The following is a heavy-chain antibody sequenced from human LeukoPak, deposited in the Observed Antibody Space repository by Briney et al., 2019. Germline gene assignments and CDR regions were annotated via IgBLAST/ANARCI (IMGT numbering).Heavy chain of an antibody. Sequence: GASVKVSCKASGGTFSSYAISWVRQAPGQGLEWMGRIIPIFGIANYAQKFQGRVTITADKSTSTAYMELSSLRSEDTAVYYCATVVPNDYYYYYGMDVWGQGTTVTVSS. D-gene: IGHD2-15*01. CDR2: IIPIFGIA. CDR1: GGTFSSYA. J-gene: IGHJ6*02. CDR3: ATVVPNDYYYYYGMDV. V-gene: IGHV1-69*04.